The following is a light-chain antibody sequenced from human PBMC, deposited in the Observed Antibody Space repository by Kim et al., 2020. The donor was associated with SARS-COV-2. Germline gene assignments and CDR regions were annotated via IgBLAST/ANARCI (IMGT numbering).Light chain of an antibody. V-gene: IGKV1-39*01. Sequence: ASVGDRVTMPCRARQAIYSYLNWYQQKPGRAPKVLISAASSLQSGVPSRFSGSGLGTEFTLTISSLQPEDIATYYCQQSYNSPGAFGGGTKVDIK. CDR2: AAS. J-gene: IGKJ4*01. CDR1: QAIYSY. CDR3: QQSYNSPGA.